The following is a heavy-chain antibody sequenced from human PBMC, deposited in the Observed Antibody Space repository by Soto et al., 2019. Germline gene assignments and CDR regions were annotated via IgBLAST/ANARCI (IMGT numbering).Heavy chain of an antibody. CDR3: ASGRYDASGYFDY. V-gene: IGHV1-45*02. J-gene: IGHJ4*02. CDR1: GNTFTYVY. CDR2: ITPFNGNT. D-gene: IGHD3-22*01. Sequence: QMQLVQSGAEVKKTGSSVKVSCKGSGNTFTYVYLHWVRQAPGQALEWMGWITPFNGNTKYAQKFQDRVTVTGDTSWNTAYMELISLRSDDTAMFYCASGRYDASGYFDYWGQGTLVTVSS.